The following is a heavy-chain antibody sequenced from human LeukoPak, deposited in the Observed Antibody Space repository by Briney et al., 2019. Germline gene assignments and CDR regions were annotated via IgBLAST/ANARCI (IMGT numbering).Heavy chain of an antibody. V-gene: IGHV3-7*03. J-gene: IGHJ4*02. Sequence: GGSLRLSCAASGFIFSNYWMSWVRQAPGKGLEWVANIKQDGSDKYYVDSVKGRFTISRDNGKNSLYLEMNSLRAEDTAMYYCARGMRRGSYDSWGQGALVTVSS. CDR1: GFIFSNYW. D-gene: IGHD1-26*01. CDR3: ARGMRRGSYDS. CDR2: IKQDGSDK.